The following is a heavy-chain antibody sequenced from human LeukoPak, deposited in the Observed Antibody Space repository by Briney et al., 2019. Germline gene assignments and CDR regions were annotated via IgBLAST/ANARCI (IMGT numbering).Heavy chain of an antibody. V-gene: IGHV4-34*01. CDR2: INHSGST. Sequence: SETLSLTCADYGGSFSGYYWSWIRQPPGKGLEWIGEINHSGSTNYNPSLKSRVTISVDTSKNQFSLKLSSVTAADTAVYYCARASFGVPGVWGQGTTVTVSS. D-gene: IGHD3-3*01. CDR3: ARASFGVPGV. CDR1: GGSFSGYY. J-gene: IGHJ6*02.